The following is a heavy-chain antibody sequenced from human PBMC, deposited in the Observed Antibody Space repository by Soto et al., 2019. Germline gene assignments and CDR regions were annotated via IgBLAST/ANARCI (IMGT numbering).Heavy chain of an antibody. CDR3: ARQPTTGDTDLWFDP. J-gene: IGHJ5*02. Sequence: QLQLLESGPGLVKASETLSLTCSVSGGSISTSRSYWAWIRQPPGKGLEWLANLFYSGSTFYNPSLASRVSVSVDTSKNEFSLKLRSVTAADTAVYYCARQPTTGDTDLWFDPWGQGTLVTVSS. D-gene: IGHD2-21*01. V-gene: IGHV4-39*01. CDR1: GGSISTSRSY. CDR2: LFYSGST.